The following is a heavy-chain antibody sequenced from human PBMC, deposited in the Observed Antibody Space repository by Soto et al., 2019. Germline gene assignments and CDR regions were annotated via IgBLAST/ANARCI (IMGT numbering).Heavy chain of an antibody. CDR1: GFTFGDYY. D-gene: IGHD2-2*01. CDR2: ISSASSTI. Sequence: GGSLRLSCAASGFTFGDYYMSWIRQAPGKGLEWVSYISSASSTIYYADSVRGRFTISRDNAKNSLYLQMNSLRAEDTAVYYCASKQLLLGDGFDIWGQGTMVTVSS. J-gene: IGHJ3*02. V-gene: IGHV3-11*01. CDR3: ASKQLLLGDGFDI.